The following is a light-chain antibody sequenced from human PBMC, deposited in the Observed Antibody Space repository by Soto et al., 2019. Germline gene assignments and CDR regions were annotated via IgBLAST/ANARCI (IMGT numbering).Light chain of an antibody. Sequence: EIVLTQSPATLSLSPGERATLSCRASQSVSTNYLAWYQQKPGQAPRLLIYDASTRATGNPDRFSGSGSGTDFTLPISRLEAEDFAVYYCQQYGSSPPYSFGQGTKLEIK. V-gene: IGKV3-20*01. CDR3: QQYGSSPPYS. CDR2: DAS. CDR1: QSVSTNY. J-gene: IGKJ2*03.